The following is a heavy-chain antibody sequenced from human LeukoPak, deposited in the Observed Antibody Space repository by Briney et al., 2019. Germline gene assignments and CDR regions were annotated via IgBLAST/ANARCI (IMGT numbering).Heavy chain of an antibody. CDR2: ICSSSWYV. J-gene: IGHJ6*03. Sequence: GGPVRLLCAPSGLPYRSYSMNWLHQAPGKGVEWVSSICSSSWYVFHAASVKGRFTISRDNAKNSLYLQMNRLRAEDTAVYYCARDPYIGYYGDYYYYYMDVWGKGTTVTIPS. CDR1: GLPYRSYS. CDR3: ARDPYIGYYGDYYYYYMDV. V-gene: IGHV3-21*01. D-gene: IGHD5-12*01.